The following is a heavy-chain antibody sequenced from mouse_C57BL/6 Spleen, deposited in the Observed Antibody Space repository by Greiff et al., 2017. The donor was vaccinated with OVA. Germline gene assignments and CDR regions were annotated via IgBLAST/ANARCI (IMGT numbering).Heavy chain of an antibody. D-gene: IGHD1-1*01. J-gene: IGHJ1*03. CDR2: IDPSDSYT. CDR3: ARRGSYYGSVYWYFDG. V-gene: IGHV1-69*01. CDR1: GYTFTSYW. Sequence: QVQLQQPGAELVMPGASVKLSCKASGYTFTSYWMHWVKQRPGQGLEWIGEIDPSDSYTNYNQKFKGKSTLTVDKSSSTAYMQLSGLTSEDSAVYYGARRGSYYGSVYWYFDGWAQGPRSPSPQ.